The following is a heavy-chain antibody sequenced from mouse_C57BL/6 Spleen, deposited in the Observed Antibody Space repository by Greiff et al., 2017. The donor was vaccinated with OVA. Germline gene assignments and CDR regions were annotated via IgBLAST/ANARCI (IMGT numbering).Heavy chain of an antibody. Sequence: VQLQQSGAELVRPGTSVKVSCKASGYAFPNYLIEWVKQRPGQGLEWIVVINPGSGGTNYNEKFKGQATLTADKSSSTAYMQLSSLPSEDSAVYFCARAPYDYFFDYWGKGTTLTVSA. CDR2: INPGSGGT. CDR3: ARAPYDYFFDY. V-gene: IGHV1-54*01. D-gene: IGHD2-4*01. J-gene: IGHJ2*01. CDR1: GYAFPNYL.